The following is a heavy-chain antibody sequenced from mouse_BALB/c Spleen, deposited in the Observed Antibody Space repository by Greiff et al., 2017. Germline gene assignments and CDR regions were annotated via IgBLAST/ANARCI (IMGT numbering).Heavy chain of an antibody. J-gene: IGHJ4*01. CDR3: ARRPLYGLYAMDY. V-gene: IGHV3-2*02. D-gene: IGHD1-2*01. CDR2: ISYSGST. Sequence: EVMLVESGPGLVKPSQSLSLTCTVTGYSITSDYAWNWIRQFPGNKLEWMGYISYSGSTSYNPSLKSRISITRDTSKNQFFLQLNSVTTEDTATYYCARRPLYGLYAMDYWGQGTSVTVSS. CDR1: GYSITSDYA.